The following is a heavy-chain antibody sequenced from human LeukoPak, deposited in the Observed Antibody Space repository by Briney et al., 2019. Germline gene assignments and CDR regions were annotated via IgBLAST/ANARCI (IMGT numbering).Heavy chain of an antibody. Sequence: ASVKVSCKASGGTFSSYTISWVRQAPGQGLEWMGRIIPILGIANYAQKFQGRVTITADKSTSTAYMELSSLRSEDTAVYYCARARIEYSYGYYFDYWGQGTLVTVSS. D-gene: IGHD5-18*01. CDR1: GGTFSSYT. J-gene: IGHJ4*02. V-gene: IGHV1-69*02. CDR2: IIPILGIA. CDR3: ARARIEYSYGYYFDY.